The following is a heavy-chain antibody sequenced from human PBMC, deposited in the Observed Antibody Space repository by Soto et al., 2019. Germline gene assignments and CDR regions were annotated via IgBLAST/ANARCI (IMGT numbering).Heavy chain of an antibody. CDR2: INSDESIT. CDR3: ARGLVGSSVIVY. D-gene: IGHD1-26*01. Sequence: EVQLLESGGGLVQPGGSLRLSCAASGFTFSSYAMSWVRQAPGKGLEWVSRINSDESITNYADSVKGRFTISRDNAKNTLYLQMNSLRVEDTAVYYCARGLVGSSVIVYWGQGTLVTVSS. J-gene: IGHJ4*02. CDR1: GFTFSSYA. V-gene: IGHV3-74*02.